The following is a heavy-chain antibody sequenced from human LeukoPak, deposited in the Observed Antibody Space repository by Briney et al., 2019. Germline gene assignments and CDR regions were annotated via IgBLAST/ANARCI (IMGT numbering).Heavy chain of an antibody. Sequence: ASVKISCKASGYTFTSYYMHWVRQAPGQGLEWMGIINPSGGSTSYAEKFQGRVTMTRDTSTSTVYMELSSLRSEDTAAYYCARDLAPGYDFWSGPLYNWFDPWGQGTLVTVSS. D-gene: IGHD3-3*01. CDR1: GYTFTSYY. CDR2: INPSGGST. CDR3: ARDLAPGYDFWSGPLYNWFDP. V-gene: IGHV1-46*01. J-gene: IGHJ5*02.